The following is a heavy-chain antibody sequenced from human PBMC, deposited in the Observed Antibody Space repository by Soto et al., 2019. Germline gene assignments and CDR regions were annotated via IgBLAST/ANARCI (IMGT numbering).Heavy chain of an antibody. CDR3: AITGSHSSGYYLFDY. J-gene: IGHJ4*02. CDR2: ISGSGGST. Sequence: GGSLRLSCAASGFTFSSYAMSWVRQAPGKGLEWVSAISGSGGSTYYADSVKGRFTISRDNSKNPLYLQMNSLRREDTYVSYFAITGSHSSGYYLFDYWGQGTLVTVSS. CDR1: GFTFSSYA. D-gene: IGHD3-22*01. V-gene: IGHV3-23*01.